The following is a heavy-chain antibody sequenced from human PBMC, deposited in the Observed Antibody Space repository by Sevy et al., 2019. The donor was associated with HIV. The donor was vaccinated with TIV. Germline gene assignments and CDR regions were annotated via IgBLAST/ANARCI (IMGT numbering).Heavy chain of an antibody. CDR2: IRSKAYGGTT. Sequence: GGSLRLSCTASGFTFGDYAMSWFRQAPGKGLEWVGFIRSKAYGGTTEYAASVKGRLTISRDDSKSIAYLQMNSLKTEDTAVYYCTRGYYDSDLDYWGQGTLVTVSS. J-gene: IGHJ4*02. CDR3: TRGYYDSDLDY. V-gene: IGHV3-49*03. D-gene: IGHD3-22*01. CDR1: GFTFGDYA.